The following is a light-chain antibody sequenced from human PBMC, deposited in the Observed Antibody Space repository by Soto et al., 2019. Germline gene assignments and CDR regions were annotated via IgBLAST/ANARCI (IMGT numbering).Light chain of an antibody. CDR3: QQSYTTPLT. V-gene: IGKV3-15*01. J-gene: IGKJ4*01. CDR1: QSVRTN. Sequence: IVLTQPRYTLYVSPGEGATLSCRASQSVRTNLAWYQQKPVQSPSLLIYGASTRATGIPARFSGSGSGTEFTLTISSLQSEDFATYYCQQSYTTPLTFGG. CDR2: GAS.